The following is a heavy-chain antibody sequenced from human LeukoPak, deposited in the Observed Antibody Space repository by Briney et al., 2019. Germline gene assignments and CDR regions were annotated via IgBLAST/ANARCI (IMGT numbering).Heavy chain of an antibody. V-gene: IGHV4-4*07. CDR1: GGSFSSYY. J-gene: IGHJ4*02. Sequence: SETLSLTCTVSGGSFSSYYWSWIRQPAGKGLEWIGRFYTGGSTNYNPSLKSRVTISVDTSKNQFSLKLSSVTAADTAVYYCARDTFWSGYFDYWGPGTPVTVSS. CDR2: FYTGGST. CDR3: ARDTFWSGYFDY. D-gene: IGHD3-3*01.